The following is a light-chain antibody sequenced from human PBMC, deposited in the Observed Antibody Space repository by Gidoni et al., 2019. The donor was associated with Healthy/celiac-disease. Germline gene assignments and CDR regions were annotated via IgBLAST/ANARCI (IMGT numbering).Light chain of an antibody. CDR1: QSISSY. V-gene: IGKV1-39*01. CDR2: AAS. CDR3: QQSYSTPRGRLT. J-gene: IGKJ4*01. Sequence: DIQMTPSPSSLSASVGDRVTITCRASQSISSYLNWYQQKPGKAPKLLIYAASSLQSGVPSRFSGSGSGTDFTLTISSLQPEDFATYYCQQSYSTPRGRLTFGGGTKVEIK.